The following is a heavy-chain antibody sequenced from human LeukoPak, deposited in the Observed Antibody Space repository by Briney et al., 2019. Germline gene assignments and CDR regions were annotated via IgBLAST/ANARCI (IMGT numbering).Heavy chain of an antibody. V-gene: IGHV4-59*08. D-gene: IGHD2-15*01. CDR1: VGSISSYY. Sequence: SETLSLTCTVWVGSISSYYWSWMRQPPEEGVVWIGYIDYSGSTNYNRFLKSRVTLSVDTYQEQFSLRLVSVTAADTAVYYCARHGVGYCSGGSCSARYYGMDVWGQGTTVTVSS. CDR2: IDYSGST. J-gene: IGHJ6*02. CDR3: ARHGVGYCSGGSCSARYYGMDV.